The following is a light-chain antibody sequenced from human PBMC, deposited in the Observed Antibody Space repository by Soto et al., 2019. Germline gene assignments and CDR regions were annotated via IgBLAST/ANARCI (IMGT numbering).Light chain of an antibody. J-gene: IGKJ5*01. V-gene: IGKV1-39*01. CDR3: QQSYSSPPIP. CDR2: AAS. Sequence: DIQMTQSPSSLSASVGDRVTITCRASQSISSYLNWYQQKPGKAPKLLIYAASSLQSGVPSRFSGSGSGTDFTLTISSLQPEDFAYYYCQQSYSSPPIPFGQGPRPAIK. CDR1: QSISSY.